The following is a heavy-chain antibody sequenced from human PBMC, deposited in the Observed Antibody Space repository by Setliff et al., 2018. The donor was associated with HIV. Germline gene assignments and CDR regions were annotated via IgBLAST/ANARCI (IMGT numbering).Heavy chain of an antibody. Sequence: SETLSLTCAVYGGSFSGYYWSWIRQPPGKGLELIGEINHSGSTNYNPSLKSRVTISVDTSKNHFSLKLTSVTAADTAVYYCARPLTTSYNFWGDAFDIWGQGTMVTVSS. CDR3: ARPLTTSYNFWGDAFDI. V-gene: IGHV4-34*01. CDR2: INHSGST. J-gene: IGHJ3*02. D-gene: IGHD3-3*01. CDR1: GGSFSGYY.